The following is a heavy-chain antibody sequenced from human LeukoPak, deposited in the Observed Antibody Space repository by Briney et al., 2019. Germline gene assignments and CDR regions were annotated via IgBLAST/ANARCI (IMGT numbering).Heavy chain of an antibody. V-gene: IGHV3-21*01. CDR2: ISSSSSYV. D-gene: IGHD1-26*01. Sequence: GGSLRLSCAASGFTFSSYSMNWVRQAPGKGLEWVSSISSSSSYVYYADSVKGRFTISRDNAKNSLYLQMNSLRAEDTAVYYCARDRVLRATDYWGQGTLVTVSS. CDR3: ARDRVLRATDY. J-gene: IGHJ4*02. CDR1: GFTFSSYS.